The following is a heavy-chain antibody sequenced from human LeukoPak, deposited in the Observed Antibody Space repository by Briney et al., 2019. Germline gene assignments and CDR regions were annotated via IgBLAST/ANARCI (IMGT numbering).Heavy chain of an antibody. CDR2: ISYDGSNK. CDR3: AKDPRTVTTGSYYFDS. J-gene: IGHJ4*02. V-gene: IGHV3-30-3*02. D-gene: IGHD4-17*01. CDR1: GFTFSSYA. Sequence: GGSLRLSCAASGFTFSSYAMHWVRQAPGKGLEWVAVISYDGSNKYYADSVKGRFTISRDNSKNTLYLQMNSLRAEDAAVYYCAKDPRTVTTGSYYFDSWGQGTLVTVSS.